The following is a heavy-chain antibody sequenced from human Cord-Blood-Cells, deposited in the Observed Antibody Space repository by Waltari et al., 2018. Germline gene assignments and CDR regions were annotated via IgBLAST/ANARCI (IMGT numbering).Heavy chain of an antibody. Sequence: QVQLVQSGAAVKKPGASVEVSCKASGYTFTGNYMHWVRLAPGQGLEWMGLINPNSGGTNYAQKFQSRFTITRDTSISTAYMELSRLRSDDTAVYYCARVVAVVVVPADYWGQGTLVTVSS. CDR3: ARVVAVVVVPADY. CDR1: GYTFTGNY. V-gene: IGHV1-2*02. J-gene: IGHJ4*02. D-gene: IGHD2-2*01. CDR2: INPNSGGT.